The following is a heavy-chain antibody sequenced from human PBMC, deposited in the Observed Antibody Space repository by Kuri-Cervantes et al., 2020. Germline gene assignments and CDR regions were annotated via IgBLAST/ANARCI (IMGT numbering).Heavy chain of an antibody. D-gene: IGHD2-21*02. J-gene: IGHJ3*02. CDR1: GFTFSSYW. Sequence: GESLKISCAASGFTFSSYWMHWVRQAPGKGLVWVSRINSDGSSTSYADSVKGRFTISRDNAKNTLYLQMNSLRAEDTAVYYCAREVLAYCGGDCRRDAFDIWGQGTMVTVSS. CDR2: INSDGSST. V-gene: IGHV3-74*01. CDR3: AREVLAYCGGDCRRDAFDI.